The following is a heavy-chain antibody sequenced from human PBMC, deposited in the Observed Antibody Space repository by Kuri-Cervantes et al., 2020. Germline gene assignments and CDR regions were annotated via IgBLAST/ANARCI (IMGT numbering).Heavy chain of an antibody. CDR2: INTNTGNP. CDR3: AVITMIVQ. J-gene: IGHJ4*02. Sequence: GGSLRLSCKASGYTFTSYAMNWVRQAPGQGLEWMGWINTNTGNPTYAQGFTGRFVFSLDTSVSTAYLQISSLKAEDTAVYYCAVITMIVQWGQGTLVTVSS. CDR1: GYTFTSYA. V-gene: IGHV7-4-1*02. D-gene: IGHD3-22*01.